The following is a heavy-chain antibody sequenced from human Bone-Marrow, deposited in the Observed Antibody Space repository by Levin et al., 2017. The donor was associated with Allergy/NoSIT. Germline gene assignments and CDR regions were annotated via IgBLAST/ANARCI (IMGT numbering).Heavy chain of an antibody. CDR3: TTDLGGGSGWYFGF. CDR2: FDPEDGET. V-gene: IGHV1-24*01. CDR1: GYTLTELS. Sequence: GGSLRLSCKVSGYTLTELSMHWVRQAPGKGLEWMGGFDPEDGETIYAQDVQGRVTMTEDTATDTAYMELSSLRSEDTAVYYCTTDLGGGSGWYFGFWGQGTLVTVSS. D-gene: IGHD6-19*01. J-gene: IGHJ4*02.